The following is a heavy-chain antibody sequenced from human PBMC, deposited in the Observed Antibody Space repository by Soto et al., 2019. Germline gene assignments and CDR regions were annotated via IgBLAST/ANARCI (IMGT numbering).Heavy chain of an antibody. D-gene: IGHD5-12*01. Sequence: QVQLQESGPGLVTPSETLSLTCTVTGGSISSYYWSWIRQPPGKGLEWIGYIYDSGSTNYNPSLQSRVTISVDTAKNQFSLRLSSVTAANTAVYYCARRPDGYIGHWFDAWGQGTLVTVS. CDR1: GGSISSYY. J-gene: IGHJ5*02. V-gene: IGHV4-59*08. CDR2: IYDSGST. CDR3: ARRPDGYIGHWFDA.